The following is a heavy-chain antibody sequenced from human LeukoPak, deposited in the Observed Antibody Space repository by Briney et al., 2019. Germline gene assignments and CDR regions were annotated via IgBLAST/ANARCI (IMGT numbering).Heavy chain of an antibody. CDR2: VSGRGGST. CDR1: GFTFSSYS. D-gene: IGHD5-24*01. V-gene: IGHV3-23*01. J-gene: IGHJ3*02. Sequence: GGSLRLSCAASGFTFSSYSMNWVRQAPGKGLEWVSAVSGRGGSTYYADSVKGRFTISRDNSKNTLYLQMNSLRAEDTAVYYCAKNDGYNPFDAFDIWGQGTTVTVSS. CDR3: AKNDGYNPFDAFDI.